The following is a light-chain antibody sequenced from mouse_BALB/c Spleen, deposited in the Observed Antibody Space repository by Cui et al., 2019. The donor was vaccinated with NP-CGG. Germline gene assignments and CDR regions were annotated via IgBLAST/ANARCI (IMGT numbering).Light chain of an antibody. CDR2: GTN. Sequence: QAVVTQESAITTAPGETVTLTCRSSIGAITTSNYANWVQEKPDHLFTGLIGGTNNRAPGVPARFSGSLIGDKAALTIAGAQTDDEAIYFCVLWYSNHWVFGGGTKLTVL. CDR1: IGAITTSNY. J-gene: IGLJ1*01. V-gene: IGLV1*01. CDR3: VLWYSNHWV.